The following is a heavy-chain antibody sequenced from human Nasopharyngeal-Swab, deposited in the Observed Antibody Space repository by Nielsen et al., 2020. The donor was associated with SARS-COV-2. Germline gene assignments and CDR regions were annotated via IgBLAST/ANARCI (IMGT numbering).Heavy chain of an antibody. CDR2: IIPIFGTA. Sequence: SVKVSCKASGGTFSSYAISWVRQAPGQGLEWMGGIIPIFGTANYAQKFQGRVTITADESTSTAYMELSSLRSEDTAVYYCARVTDDYVWGSFPSYFDYWGQGTLVTVSS. CDR3: ARVTDDYVWGSFPSYFDY. J-gene: IGHJ4*02. D-gene: IGHD3-16*01. V-gene: IGHV1-69*13. CDR1: GGTFSSYA.